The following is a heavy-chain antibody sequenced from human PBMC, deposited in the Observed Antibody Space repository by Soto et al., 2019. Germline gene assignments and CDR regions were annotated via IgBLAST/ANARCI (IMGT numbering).Heavy chain of an antibody. CDR2: INPKSGGT. D-gene: IGHD6-19*01. Sequence: ASVKVSCKASGYIFSDNYIHWVRQAPGQGLEWMAWINPKSGGTNYARNFQGRVTLTRDTSISTAYMDLSRLTSDDTAVYYCAREREDSSGWFDYWGQGPLVTVSS. V-gene: IGHV1-2*02. CDR1: GYIFSDNY. CDR3: AREREDSSGWFDY. J-gene: IGHJ4*02.